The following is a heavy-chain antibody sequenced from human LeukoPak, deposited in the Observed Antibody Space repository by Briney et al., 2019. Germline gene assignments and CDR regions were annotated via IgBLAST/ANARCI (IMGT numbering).Heavy chain of an antibody. Sequence: GGSLRLSCAASGFTFSSYAMSWVRQAPGKGLEWVSAISGSGGSTYYANSVKGRLTISRDNSKNTLYLQMNNLRAEDTAVYYCAKDQNYFGSGSLDYWGQGTLVTVSS. CDR1: GFTFSSYA. CDR3: AKDQNYFGSGSLDY. J-gene: IGHJ4*02. CDR2: ISGSGGST. D-gene: IGHD3-10*01. V-gene: IGHV3-23*01.